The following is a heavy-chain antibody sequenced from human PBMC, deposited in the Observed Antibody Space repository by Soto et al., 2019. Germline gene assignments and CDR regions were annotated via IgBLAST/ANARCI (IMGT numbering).Heavy chain of an antibody. Sequence: ASVKVSCKASGYTFTSYAMHWVRQAPGQRLEWMGWINAGNGNTKYSQKFQGRVTITRDTSASTAYMELSSLRSEDTAVYYCARASFPRIVVVTANGKLDYWGQGTLVTVSS. CDR2: INAGNGNT. CDR3: ARASFPRIVVVTANGKLDY. D-gene: IGHD2-21*02. J-gene: IGHJ4*02. V-gene: IGHV1-3*01. CDR1: GYTFTSYA.